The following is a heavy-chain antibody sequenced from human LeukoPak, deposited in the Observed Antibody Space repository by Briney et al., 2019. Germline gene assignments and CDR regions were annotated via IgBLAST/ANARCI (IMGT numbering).Heavy chain of an antibody. CDR1: GYTFTSYG. CDR3: ATGGEVADLFDY. CDR2: ISAYNGNT. Sequence: ASVKVSCKASGYTFTSYGISWVRQAPGQGLEWMGWISAYNGNTNYAQKFQGRVTMTEDTSTDTAYMELSSLRSEDTAVYYCATGGEVADLFDYWGQGTLVTVSS. D-gene: IGHD6-19*01. J-gene: IGHJ4*02. V-gene: IGHV1-18*01.